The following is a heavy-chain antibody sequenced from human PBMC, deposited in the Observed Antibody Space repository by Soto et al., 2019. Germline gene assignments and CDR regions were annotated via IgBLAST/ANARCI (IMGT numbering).Heavy chain of an antibody. D-gene: IGHD3-10*01. J-gene: IGHJ6*02. CDR1: GYTFSNYG. CDR2: ISGYNGNT. Sequence: QVQLVQSGAEVKKPGASVTVSCKTSGYTFSNYGINWVRQAPGQGLEWMGWISGYNGNTNYAQTVQGRVTMTTDTSTGTVYMEQRRLTSDDAAIYYCSRFIMVGGWFDPNYYPAMDVWGQGTKVNVSS. CDR3: SRFIMVGGWFDPNYYPAMDV. V-gene: IGHV1-18*01.